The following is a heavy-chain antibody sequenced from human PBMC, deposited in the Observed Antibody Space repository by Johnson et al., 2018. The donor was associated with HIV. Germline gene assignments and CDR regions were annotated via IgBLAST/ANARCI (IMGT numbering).Heavy chain of an antibody. CDR1: GFTFSSYE. V-gene: IGHV3-48*03. J-gene: IGHJ3*02. CDR2: ISSSGSTI. CDR3: ARDRNYYDSSGYDAFDI. D-gene: IGHD3-22*01. Sequence: VQLVESGGGLVQPGGSLRLSCAASGFTFSSYEMNWVRQAPGKGLEWVSYISSSGSTIYYADSVKGRFTISRDNAKNSLYLQMNSLRAEDTAVYYCARDRNYYDSSGYDAFDIWGQGTMVTVSS.